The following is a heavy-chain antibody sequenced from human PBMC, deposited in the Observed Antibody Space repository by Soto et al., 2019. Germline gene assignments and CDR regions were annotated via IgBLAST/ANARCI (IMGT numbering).Heavy chain of an antibody. CDR3: ARHTPAICISDH. CDR2: IYYSGST. D-gene: IGHD2-15*01. V-gene: IGHV4-39*01. J-gene: IGHJ4*02. Sequence: QLQLQESGPGLVKPSETLSLTCTVSGGSISSSSYYWGWIRQPPGKGLEWIGSIYYSGSTYYNPSLKRRVTISVDTSKNQFSLKLSSVTAADTAVYYCARHTPAICISDHWGQGTLVTVSS. CDR1: GGSISSSSYY.